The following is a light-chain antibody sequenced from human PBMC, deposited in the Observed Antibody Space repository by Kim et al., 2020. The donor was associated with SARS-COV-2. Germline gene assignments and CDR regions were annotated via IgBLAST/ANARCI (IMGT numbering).Light chain of an antibody. CDR3: QVWDSSSDHVV. V-gene: IGLV3-21*04. J-gene: IGLJ2*01. Sequence: SYELTQPPSVSVAPGKTARITCGGNNIGSKSVHWYQQKPGQAPVLVIYYDSDRPSGIPERFSGSNSGNTATLTISRVEAGDEADYYCQVWDSSSDHVVFGGGNQRTVL. CDR2: YDS. CDR1: NIGSKS.